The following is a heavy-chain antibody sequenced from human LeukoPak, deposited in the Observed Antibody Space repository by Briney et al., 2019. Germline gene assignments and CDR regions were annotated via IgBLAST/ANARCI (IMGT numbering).Heavy chain of an antibody. CDR1: GYTFTGYY. D-gene: IGHD3-22*01. Sequence: ASVKVSCKASGYTFTGYYMHWVRQAPGQGLEWMGWINPNSGGTNYAQKFQGRVTMTRDTSISTAYMGLSRLRSDDTAVYYCARGSGTYYYDSSGYYNGGNWFDPWGQGTLVTVSS. CDR3: ARGSGTYYYDSSGYYNGGNWFDP. V-gene: IGHV1-2*02. CDR2: INPNSGGT. J-gene: IGHJ5*02.